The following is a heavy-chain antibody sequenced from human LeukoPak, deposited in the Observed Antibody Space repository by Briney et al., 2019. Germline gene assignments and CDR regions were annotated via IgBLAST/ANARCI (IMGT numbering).Heavy chain of an antibody. V-gene: IGHV4-34*01. CDR2: INHSGST. CDR1: GGSFSGYY. Sequence: KSSETLSLTCAVYGGSFSGYYWSWIRQPPGKGLDWIGEINHSGSTNYNPSLKSRVTISVDTSKNQFSLKLSSVTAADTAVYYCARDPEQWLVRGSFDYWGQGTLVTVSS. D-gene: IGHD6-19*01. CDR3: ARDPEQWLVRGSFDY. J-gene: IGHJ4*02.